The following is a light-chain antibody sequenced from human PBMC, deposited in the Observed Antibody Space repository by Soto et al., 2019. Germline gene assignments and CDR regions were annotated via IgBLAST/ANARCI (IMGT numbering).Light chain of an antibody. J-gene: IGKJ3*01. CDR1: QSVFYNSNNKNY. CDR3: QQYYSTPFT. CDR2: WAS. V-gene: IGKV4-1*01. Sequence: DIVMTQSPDSLTVSLGERATINCKSSQSVFYNSNNKNYLAWYQQKPGQPPKLLIYWASTRESGVPDRFSGSGSETDFTLTISSLQAEDVAVYYCQQYYSTPFTFGPGTKVDIK.